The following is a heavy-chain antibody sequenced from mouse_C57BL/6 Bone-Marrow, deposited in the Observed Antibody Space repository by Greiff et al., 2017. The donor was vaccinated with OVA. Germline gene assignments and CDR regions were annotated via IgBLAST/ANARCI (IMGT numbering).Heavy chain of an antibody. CDR3: ARGYDGYYPFDY. D-gene: IGHD2-3*01. J-gene: IGHJ2*01. CDR2: IYPRSGNT. Sequence: QVQLQQSGAELARPGASVKLSCKASGYTFTSYGISWVKQRTGQGLEWIGEIYPRSGNTYYNEKFKGKATLTADKSSSTAYMELSSLTSEDSAVYFCARGYDGYYPFDYWGQGTTLTVSS. CDR1: GYTFTSYG. V-gene: IGHV1-81*01.